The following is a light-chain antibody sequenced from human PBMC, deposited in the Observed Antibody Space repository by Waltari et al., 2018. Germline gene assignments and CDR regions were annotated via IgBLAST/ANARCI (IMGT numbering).Light chain of an antibody. J-gene: IGKJ2*03. CDR3: QHRSSWPYS. CDR1: QSVGRF. V-gene: IGKV3-11*01. CDR2: DAS. Sequence: EIVLTQSPATLSLSPGEGATLSCRASQSVGRFLAWYQQKPGQAPRLLIYDASNRATGIPARFSAGGSGTDFTLTLSSLEPEDFAVYYCQHRSSWPYSFGQGTKLEIK.